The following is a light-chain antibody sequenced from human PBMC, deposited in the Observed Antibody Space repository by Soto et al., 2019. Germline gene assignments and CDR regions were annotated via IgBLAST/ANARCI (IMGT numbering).Light chain of an antibody. J-gene: IGLJ1*01. CDR3: FSYTSSGTYV. V-gene: IGLV2-14*01. CDR1: SSDVXXYXY. Sequence: QSVLTQPASVSGSPGQSITISCTGTSSDVXXYXYVSWYQXHPGKAPKLMIYEVSNRPSGVSNRFSGSKSGNTASLTISGLQAEDETDYYCFSYTSSGTYVFGTGTKVTVL. CDR2: EVS.